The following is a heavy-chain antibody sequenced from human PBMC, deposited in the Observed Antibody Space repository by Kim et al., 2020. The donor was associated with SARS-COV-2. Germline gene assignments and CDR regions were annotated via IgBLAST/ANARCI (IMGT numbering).Heavy chain of an antibody. Sequence: GGSLRLSCSASGFTFSSYAMHWVRQAPGKGLEYVSAISSNGGSTYYADSVKGRFTISRDNSKNTLYLQMSSLRAEDTAVYYCVKSQYSSSFPPNYFDYWGQGTLVTVSS. CDR3: VKSQYSSSFPPNYFDY. CDR1: GFTFSSYA. J-gene: IGHJ4*02. D-gene: IGHD6-6*01. CDR2: ISSNGGST. V-gene: IGHV3-64D*06.